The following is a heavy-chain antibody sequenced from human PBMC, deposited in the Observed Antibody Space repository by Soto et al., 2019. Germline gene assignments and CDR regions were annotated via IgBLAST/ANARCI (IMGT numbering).Heavy chain of an antibody. J-gene: IGHJ5*02. CDR3: VRHGSVGTTNWFDP. Sequence: QVHLVESGGGLVKPGGSLRLSCAASGFTFSDYYMSWIRQAPGKGLEWISYISGGTSTIYYADSVKGRFTISRDNAQNSLYLQMNSLRAEDTAVYYCVRHGSVGTTNWFDPWGQGILVTVSS. V-gene: IGHV3-11*01. CDR2: ISGGTSTI. CDR1: GFTFSDYY. D-gene: IGHD1-1*01.